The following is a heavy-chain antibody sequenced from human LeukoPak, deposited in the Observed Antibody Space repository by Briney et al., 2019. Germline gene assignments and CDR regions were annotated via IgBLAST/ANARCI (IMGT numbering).Heavy chain of an antibody. CDR3: AKGPLRGTAAAIDY. CDR1: GFTFSSYA. V-gene: IGHV3-30*04. CDR2: ISYDGRNI. D-gene: IGHD2-2*01. J-gene: IGHJ4*02. Sequence: GGSLRLSCAASGFTFSSYAMHWVRQAPGKGLEWVAVISYDGRNIHYPDSVKGRFTISRDISTDTLWLQMDSLGTEDTAVYYCAKGPLRGTAAAIDYWGQGTLVTVSS.